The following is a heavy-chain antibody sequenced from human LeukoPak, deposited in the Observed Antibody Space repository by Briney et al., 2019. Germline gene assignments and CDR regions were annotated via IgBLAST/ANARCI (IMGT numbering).Heavy chain of an antibody. Sequence: GGSLRLSCAASGFTFSNAWMSWVRQAPGRGLEWVGRFKSKTDGGTTDYAAPVKGRFTISRDDSKNMLYLQMNSLKTEDTAVYHCATDLGHRGQGTLVTVSS. V-gene: IGHV3-15*01. CDR1: GFTFSNAW. J-gene: IGHJ4*02. CDR3: ATDLGH. D-gene: IGHD3-16*01. CDR2: FKSKTDGGTT.